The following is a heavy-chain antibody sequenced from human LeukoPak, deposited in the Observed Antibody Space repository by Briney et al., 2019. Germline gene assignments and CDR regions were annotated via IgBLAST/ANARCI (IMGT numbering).Heavy chain of an antibody. V-gene: IGHV3-11*01. Sequence: GGSLRLSCAASGFIFSDYYMSWIRQAPGKGLEWVSYISSSGSTMYYTDSVKGRFTISRDNAKDSLYLQMNSLRAEDTAVYYCASLSGSYGYDAFDIWGQGTMVTVSS. CDR3: ASLSGSYGYDAFDI. D-gene: IGHD1-26*01. CDR2: ISSSGSTM. CDR1: GFIFSDYY. J-gene: IGHJ3*02.